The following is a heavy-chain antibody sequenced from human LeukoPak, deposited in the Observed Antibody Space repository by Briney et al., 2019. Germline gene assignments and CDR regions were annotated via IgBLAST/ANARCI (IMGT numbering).Heavy chain of an antibody. CDR1: GGSISSGDYY. CDR2: IYYSGST. CDR3: ARGSRPGDWYFDL. D-gene: IGHD1-26*01. Sequence: SETLSLTCTVSGGSISSGDYYWSWIRQPPGKGLEWIGYIYYSGSTYYNPSLKSRVTISVDTSKNQFSLKLSSVTAADTAVYYCARGSRPGDWYFDLWGRGTLVTVSS. V-gene: IGHV4-30-4*08. J-gene: IGHJ2*01.